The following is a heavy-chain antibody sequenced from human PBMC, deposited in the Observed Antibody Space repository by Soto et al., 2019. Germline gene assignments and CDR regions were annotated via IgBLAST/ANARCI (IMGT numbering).Heavy chain of an antibody. Sequence: SETLSLTCAVYGGSFSGYYWSWIRQPPGKGREWMGEINHSGSTNYNPSLKSRVTISVSTSKNQFSLKLSSVTAADTAVYYCARGVTRHYYYYSMDVWGKGTTVTVSS. D-gene: IGHD4-4*01. J-gene: IGHJ6*03. CDR2: INHSGST. CDR1: GGSFSGYY. V-gene: IGHV4-34*01. CDR3: ARGVTRHYYYYSMDV.